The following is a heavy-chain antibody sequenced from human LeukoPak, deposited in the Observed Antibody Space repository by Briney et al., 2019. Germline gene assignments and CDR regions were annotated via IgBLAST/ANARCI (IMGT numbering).Heavy chain of an antibody. CDR3: AGRIRFLEWLLYDFFDY. CDR1: GGTFISYA. Sequence: GASVTVSCKASGGTFISYAISWVRQAPGQGLEWMGGIIPMFGTANYAQKFQGRVTITAYESTSTAYMELSSLRPEDTAVYYCAGRIRFLEWLLYDFFDYWGQGTLVTVSS. CDR2: IIPMFGTA. D-gene: IGHD3-3*01. J-gene: IGHJ4*02. V-gene: IGHV1-69*13.